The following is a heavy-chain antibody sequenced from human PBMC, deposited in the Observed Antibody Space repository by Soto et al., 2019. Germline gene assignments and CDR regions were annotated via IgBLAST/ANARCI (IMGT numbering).Heavy chain of an antibody. CDR3: ERGAATKLVVVLYDARDN. D-gene: IGHD3-22*01. CDR2: ILPVFGTP. Sequence: QVHLVQSGAEVKEPGSSVKVSCKASGATLDTFINFGITWVRRAPGQGLEWMGGILPVFGTPHYAQKFQGRVTNRADESTRTDYMELSRRRTEDTAVYYWERGAATKLVVVLYDARDNWGQRTIVTVSS. V-gene: IGHV1-69*12. J-gene: IGHJ3*02. CDR1: GATLDTFINFG.